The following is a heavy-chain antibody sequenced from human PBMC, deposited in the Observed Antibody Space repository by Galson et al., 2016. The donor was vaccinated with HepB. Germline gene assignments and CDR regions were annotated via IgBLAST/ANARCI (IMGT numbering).Heavy chain of an antibody. V-gene: IGHV1-69*13. J-gene: IGHJ6*02. CDR3: ARANSVELLQYYYGMEV. D-gene: IGHD1-7*01. CDR1: GGTSSSYA. CDR2: IIPIFGTT. Sequence: SVKVSCKASGGTSSSYAMNWVRQAPGQGLEWMGGIIPIFGTTNYAQKFQGRVTISADESTCTVYMEMSSLRPEDTAVYYCARANSVELLQYYYGMEVWGQGTTVTVSS.